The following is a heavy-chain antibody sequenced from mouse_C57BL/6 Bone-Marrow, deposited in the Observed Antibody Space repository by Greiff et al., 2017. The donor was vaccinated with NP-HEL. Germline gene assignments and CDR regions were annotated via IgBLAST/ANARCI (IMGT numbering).Heavy chain of an antibody. CDR2: IDPETGGT. CDR1: GYTFTDYE. D-gene: IGHD1-1*01. CDR3: TRRRDYYGSRRNYFDY. V-gene: IGHV1-15*01. J-gene: IGHJ2*01. Sequence: QVQLQQSGAELVRPGASVTLSCKASGYTFTDYEMHWVKQTPVHGLEWIGAIDPETGGTAYNQKLKGKAILTADKSSSTAYMELRSLTSEDSAVYYCTRRRDYYGSRRNYFDYWGQGTTLTVSS.